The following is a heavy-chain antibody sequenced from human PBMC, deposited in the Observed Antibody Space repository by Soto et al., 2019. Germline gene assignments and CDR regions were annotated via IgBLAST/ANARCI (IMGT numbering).Heavy chain of an antibody. Sequence: EVQLVDSGGGLVQPGRSLRLSCAASGFTFDDYAMHWVRHAPGKGLAWVSGISWNSGSIGYADSGKVRFTISRDNSKNSLYLQMNSLRAKDTAVYYCAKDFHGASFALDIWGQGTIVPVSS. V-gene: IGHV3-9*01. CDR2: ISWNSGSI. CDR3: AKDFHGASFALDI. J-gene: IGHJ3*02. D-gene: IGHD1-26*01. CDR1: GFTFDDYA.